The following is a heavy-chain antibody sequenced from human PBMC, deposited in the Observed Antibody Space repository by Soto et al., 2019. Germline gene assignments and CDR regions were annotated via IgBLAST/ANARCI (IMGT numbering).Heavy chain of an antibody. J-gene: IGHJ4*02. CDR1: GYSFTSYW. D-gene: IGHD2-15*01. CDR2: IYPGDSDT. Sequence: PGESLKISCKGSGYSFTSYWIGWVRQMPGKGLEWMGIIYPGDSDTRYSPSFQGQVTISADKSISTAYLQWSSLKASDTAMYYCARAHREDCSGGSCYSDFDYWGQGTLVTVS. V-gene: IGHV5-51*01. CDR3: ARAHREDCSGGSCYSDFDY.